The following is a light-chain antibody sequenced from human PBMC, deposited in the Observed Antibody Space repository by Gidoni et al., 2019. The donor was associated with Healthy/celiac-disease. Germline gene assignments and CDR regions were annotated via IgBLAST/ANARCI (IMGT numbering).Light chain of an antibody. CDR1: SSNIGNND. J-gene: IGLJ2*01. V-gene: IGLV1-51*01. CDR3: GTWDSSLSAVV. Sequence: QSVLPQPPSVSAAPGQKVTISGSGSSSNIGNNDVSWYQQLPGTAPKLLIYDNNKRPSGIPDRFSGSKSGTSATLGITGLQTGDEADYYCGTWDSSLSAVVFGGGTKLTVL. CDR2: DNN.